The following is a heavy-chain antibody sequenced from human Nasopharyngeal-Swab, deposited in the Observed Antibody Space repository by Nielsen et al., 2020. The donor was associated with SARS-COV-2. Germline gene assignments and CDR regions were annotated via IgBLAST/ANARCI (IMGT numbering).Heavy chain of an antibody. D-gene: IGHD5-18*01. CDR2: ISSSGSTI. Sequence: GESLKISCAAPGFTFSDYYMSWIRQAPGKGLEWVSYISSSGSTIYYADSVKGRFTISRDNAKNSLYLQMNSLRAEDTAVYYCARGLDTAMLPYYGMDVWGQGTTVTVSS. CDR3: ARGLDTAMLPYYGMDV. CDR1: GFTFSDYY. V-gene: IGHV3-11*01. J-gene: IGHJ6*02.